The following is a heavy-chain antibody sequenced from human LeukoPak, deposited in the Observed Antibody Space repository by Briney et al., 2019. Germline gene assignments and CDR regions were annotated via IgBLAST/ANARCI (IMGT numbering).Heavy chain of an antibody. CDR2: IYSGGST. CDR3: ATLIAAAGPFDY. V-gene: IGHV3-53*01. CDR1: GFTVSSNY. D-gene: IGHD6-13*01. Sequence: GGSLRLSCAASGFTVSSNYMSWVRQAPGKGLEWVSVIYSGGSTYYADSVKGRFTISRDNSKNTLYLQMNSLRAEDTAVYYCATLIAAAGPFDYWGQRTLVTVSS. J-gene: IGHJ4*02.